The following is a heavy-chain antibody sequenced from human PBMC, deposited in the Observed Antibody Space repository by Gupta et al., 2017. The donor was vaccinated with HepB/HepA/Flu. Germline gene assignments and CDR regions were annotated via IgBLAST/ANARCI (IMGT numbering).Heavy chain of an antibody. J-gene: IGHJ3*02. CDR1: GGSISISNW. CDR2: IHHSGSP. Sequence: QVQLQESGPGLVKPSGTLSLTCTVSGGSISISNWWSWVRQPPGKGLEWIGEIHHSGSPNYNPYRKSRVTISVEKSKNQCSLKLSSVTAADTAVYYCARWFGEWEGGPDAFDIGGQGTMVTVSS. CDR3: ARWFGEWEGGPDAFDI. D-gene: IGHD3-10*01. V-gene: IGHV4-4*02.